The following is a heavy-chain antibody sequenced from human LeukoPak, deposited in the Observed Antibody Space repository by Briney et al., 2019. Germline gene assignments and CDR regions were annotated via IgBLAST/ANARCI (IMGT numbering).Heavy chain of an antibody. D-gene: IGHD5-12*01. V-gene: IGHV3-21*01. Sequence: GGSLRLSCAASGFTFSTYSMNWVRQATGKGLEWVSSISSSSSYIYYAASVKGRFTISRDNAKNSLYLQMNSLRAEDTAVYYCARGPSGYHNTGGQGTLVTVSS. CDR1: GFTFSTYS. CDR2: ISSSSSYI. CDR3: ARGPSGYHNT. J-gene: IGHJ4*02.